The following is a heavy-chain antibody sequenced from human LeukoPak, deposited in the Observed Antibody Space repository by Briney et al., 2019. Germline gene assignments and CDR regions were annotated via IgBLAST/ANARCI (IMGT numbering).Heavy chain of an antibody. CDR1: GYTFTSYG. Sequence: ASVKVSCKASGYTFTSYGISWVRQAPGQGLEWMGWISAYNGNTNYAQKLQGRVTMTRDTSQSTAYVELSGLRSEDTAVYYCARNPAHTGWFDPWGQGTLVTVSS. V-gene: IGHV1-18*01. CDR3: ARNPAHTGWFDP. J-gene: IGHJ5*02. CDR2: ISAYNGNT. D-gene: IGHD4-17*01.